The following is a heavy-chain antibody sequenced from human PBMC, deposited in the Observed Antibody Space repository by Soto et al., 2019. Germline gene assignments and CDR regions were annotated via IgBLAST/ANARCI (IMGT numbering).Heavy chain of an antibody. CDR1: GGSISSYY. CDR2: IYYSGST. V-gene: IGHV4-59*01. J-gene: IGHJ4*02. D-gene: IGHD3-10*01. CDR3: AGNYGSGSYPTYFDY. Sequence: SETLSLTCTVSGGSISSYYWSWIRQPPGKGLEWIGYIYYSGSTNYNPSLKSRVTISVDTSKNQFSLKLSSVTAADTAVYYCAGNYGSGSYPTYFDYWGQGALVTVSS.